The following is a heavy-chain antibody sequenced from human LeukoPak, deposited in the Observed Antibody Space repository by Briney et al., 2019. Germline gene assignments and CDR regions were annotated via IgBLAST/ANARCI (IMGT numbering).Heavy chain of an antibody. V-gene: IGHV3-23*01. CDR2: VSGSGDNT. CDR3: ADLRLRFDY. D-gene: IGHD2-21*01. CDR1: GFTFFTYT. Sequence: GGSLRLSCAASGFTFFTYTMSWVRQTPGRRLEWVSAVSGSGDNTYYGDYMKGRFTVSRDNSKNTLYLQVNSLRAEDTAVYYCADLRLRFDYWGQGTLVTVSS. J-gene: IGHJ4*02.